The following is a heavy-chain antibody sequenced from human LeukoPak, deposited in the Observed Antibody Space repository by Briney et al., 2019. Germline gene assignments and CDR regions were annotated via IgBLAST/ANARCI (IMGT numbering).Heavy chain of an antibody. J-gene: IGHJ4*02. V-gene: IGHV3-66*01. CDR3: AREARDVWGSYRSYYFDH. CDR1: GFTVSSDY. Sequence: GGSLRLSCAASGFTVSSDYMNWVRQAPGKGLEWVSVTYSGGSTYYADSVKDRFAISRDNSKNTLYLQMNSLRAEDTAVYYCAREARDVWGSYRSYYFDHWGQGTLVTVSS. CDR2: TYSGGST. D-gene: IGHD3-16*02.